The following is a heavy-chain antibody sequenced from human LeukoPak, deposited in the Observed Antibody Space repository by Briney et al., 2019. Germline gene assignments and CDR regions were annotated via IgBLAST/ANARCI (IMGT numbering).Heavy chain of an antibody. Sequence: SQTLSLTCAISGDSVSRTNAAWNWIRQSPSRGLEWLGRTYYRTKWYSDSAISVRSRIIINPDTSKNQFSLQLNSVTPEDTAVYYCTRGGWYMTVALFDQWGQGTPVTVSS. CDR2: TYYRTKWYS. J-gene: IGHJ4*02. CDR3: TRGGWYMTVALFDQ. CDR1: GDSVSRTNAA. D-gene: IGHD6-19*01. V-gene: IGHV6-1*01.